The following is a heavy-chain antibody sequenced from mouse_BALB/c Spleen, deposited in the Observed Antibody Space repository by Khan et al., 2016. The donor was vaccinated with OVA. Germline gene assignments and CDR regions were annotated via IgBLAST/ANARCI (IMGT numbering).Heavy chain of an antibody. V-gene: IGHV5-9-3*01. Sequence: EVELVESGGGLVKPGGSLKLSCAASGFTFSNYAMSWVSQTPEKRLEGVATISSGGSYTYYPDSGRGRFTISRDNDKNTLYRQSSSLRSEDTAMYDCARVAWGYFDYWGQGTTLTVSA. CDR3: ARVAWGYFDY. CDR1: GFTFSNYA. J-gene: IGHJ2*01. CDR2: ISSGGSYT.